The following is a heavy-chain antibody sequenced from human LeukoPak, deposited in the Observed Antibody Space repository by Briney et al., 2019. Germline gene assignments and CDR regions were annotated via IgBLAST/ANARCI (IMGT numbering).Heavy chain of an antibody. CDR3: ARGPFYYGSGSYYTWVDY. J-gene: IGHJ4*02. Sequence: GSLRPSCAASGFTFDDYGMSWVRQAPGKGLEWIGEINHSGSTNYNPSLKSRVTISVDTSKNQFSLKLSSVTAADTAVYYCARGPFYYGSGSYYTWVDYWGQGTLVTVSS. V-gene: IGHV4-34*01. CDR2: INHSGST. D-gene: IGHD3-10*01. CDR1: GFTFDDYG.